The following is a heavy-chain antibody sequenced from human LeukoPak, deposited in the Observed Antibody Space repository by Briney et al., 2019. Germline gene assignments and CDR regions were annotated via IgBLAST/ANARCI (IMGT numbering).Heavy chain of an antibody. CDR1: GGSISSYY. CDR2: IHYSGSI. CDR3: AREIRPQAAPIAAAVNWFDP. J-gene: IGHJ5*02. D-gene: IGHD6-13*01. Sequence: PSETLSLTCTVSGGSISSYYWSWIRQPPGKGLEWIGYIHYSGSINYNPSLKSRVTISVDTSKNQFSLKLSSVTAADTAVYYCAREIRPQAAPIAAAVNWFDPWGQGTLVTVSS. V-gene: IGHV4-59*01.